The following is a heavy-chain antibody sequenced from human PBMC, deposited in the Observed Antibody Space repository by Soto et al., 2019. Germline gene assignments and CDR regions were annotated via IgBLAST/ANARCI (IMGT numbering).Heavy chain of an antibody. CDR2: IYYSGST. J-gene: IGHJ4*02. Sequence: LCGGSISSGGYYWSWIRQHPGKGLEWIGYIYYSGSTYYNPSLKSRVTISVDTSKNQFSLKLSSVTAADTAVYYCARDRPRTHLDYWGQGTLVTVSS. V-gene: IGHV4-31*02. CDR3: ARDRPRTHLDY. CDR1: GGSISSGGYY.